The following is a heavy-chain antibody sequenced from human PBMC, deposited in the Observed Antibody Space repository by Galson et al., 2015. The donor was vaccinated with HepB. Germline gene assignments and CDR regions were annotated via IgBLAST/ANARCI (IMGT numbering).Heavy chain of an antibody. CDR2: INPSGGST. J-gene: IGHJ4*02. CDR3: ARSWGSGWNSFDY. V-gene: IGHV1-46*01. D-gene: IGHD6-19*01. Sequence: SVKVSCKASGYTFTRYYMHWVRQAPGQGLEWMGIINPSGGSTSYAQQFQGRVTMTGDTSTSTVYMELSSLRSEDTAVYYCARSWGSGWNSFDYWGQGTLVTVSS. CDR1: GYTFTRYY.